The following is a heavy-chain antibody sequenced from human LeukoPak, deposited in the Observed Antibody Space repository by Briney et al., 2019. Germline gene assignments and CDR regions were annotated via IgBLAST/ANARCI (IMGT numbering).Heavy chain of an antibody. CDR2: INPNSGGT. V-gene: IGHV1-2*02. Sequence: ASVKVSCKASGYTFTGYYMHWVRQAPGQGLEWMGWINPNSGGTNYAQKFQGRVTMTRDTSISTAYMELSRLRSDDTAVYYCASSGCYYEAQHDAFDIWGQGTMVTVSS. CDR1: GYTFTGYY. J-gene: IGHJ3*02. CDR3: ASSGCYYEAQHDAFDI. D-gene: IGHD1-26*01.